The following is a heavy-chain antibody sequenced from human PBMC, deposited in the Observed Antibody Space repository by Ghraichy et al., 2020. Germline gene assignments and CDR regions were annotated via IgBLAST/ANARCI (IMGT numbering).Heavy chain of an antibody. CDR1: GGSISSYY. V-gene: IGHV4-59*01. J-gene: IGHJ5*02. Sequence: GSLSLTCTVSGGSISSYYWNWIRQPPGKGLEWIGYIYYSGSTNYNPSLRSRVTISVDTSKNQFSLKLNSVTAADTAIYYCSRFPESYYDESLSYFDPWGKGTLVTVSS. D-gene: IGHD3-16*01. CDR3: SRFPESYYDESLSYFDP. CDR2: IYYSGST.